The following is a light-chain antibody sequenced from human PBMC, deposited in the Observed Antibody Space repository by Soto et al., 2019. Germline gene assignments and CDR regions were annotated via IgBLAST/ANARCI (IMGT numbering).Light chain of an antibody. CDR3: SSYAGSNTRYV. J-gene: IGLJ1*01. Sequence: QSVLTQPPSASGSPGQSVTISCTGTSSDVGGYNYVSWYQQHPGKAPKLMIYEVSKRPSGVPDRFSGSKSGNTASLTVSGLQAEHEADYYCSSYAGSNTRYVFGTGTKVTVL. CDR2: EVS. V-gene: IGLV2-8*01. CDR1: SSDVGGYNY.